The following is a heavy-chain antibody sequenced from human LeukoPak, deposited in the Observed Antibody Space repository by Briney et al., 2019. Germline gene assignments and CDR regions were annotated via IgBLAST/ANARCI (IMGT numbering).Heavy chain of an antibody. V-gene: IGHV3-74*01. Sequence: PGGSLRLSCAASGFTFNRFWMHWVRQASGKGLVWVSRIISDGSSTNYADSVKGRFTISRDNAKNTLYLQMNSLRAEDTALYYCAREDVDITVATSGAFDIWGQGTMVTVSS. CDR3: AREDVDITVATSGAFDI. D-gene: IGHD6-19*01. CDR1: GFTFNRFW. J-gene: IGHJ3*02. CDR2: IISDGSST.